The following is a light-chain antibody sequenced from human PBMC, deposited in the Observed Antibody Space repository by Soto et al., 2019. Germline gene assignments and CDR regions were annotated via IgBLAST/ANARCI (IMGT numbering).Light chain of an antibody. CDR1: QTISTL. J-gene: IGKJ1*01. V-gene: IGKV1-5*03. CDR3: QQYSTSPWT. CDR2: KAS. Sequence: DIQMTQSPSTLSASVGDRVTITCRASQTISTLLAWYQQRPGKAHNLLIYKASSLESGVPSRFSGSGSGTEFTLTISSLQPDDFATYFCQQYSTSPWTFGQGTKVEVK.